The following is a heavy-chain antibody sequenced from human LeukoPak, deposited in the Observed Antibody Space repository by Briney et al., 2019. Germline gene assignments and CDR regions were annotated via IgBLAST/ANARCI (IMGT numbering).Heavy chain of an antibody. V-gene: IGHV3-66*02. J-gene: IGHJ4*02. Sequence: GGSLTLSCAASGFAANNNFTSWVRQAPGKGLEWVSILYSDGTTLYADYVKGRFSISRDNSKGTLYIQMHNLQTEDTAIYYCARGLNTVTQIMTYWGQGTLVTVSS. CDR2: LYSDGTT. D-gene: IGHD4-17*01. CDR1: GFAANNNF. CDR3: ARGLNTVTQIMTY.